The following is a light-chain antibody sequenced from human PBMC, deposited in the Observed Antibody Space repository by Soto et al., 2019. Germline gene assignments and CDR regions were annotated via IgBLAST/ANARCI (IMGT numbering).Light chain of an antibody. CDR2: GNS. J-gene: IGLJ2*01. CDR1: SSNIGAGYD. V-gene: IGLV1-40*01. Sequence: QSVLTQPPSVSGAPGQRITISCTGSSSNIGAGYDVHWYQQLPGTAPKLLIYGNSNRPSGVPDRFSGSKSGTSASLAITGLQAEDEADHYCQSYDSSLSGPSFGGGTKLTVL. CDR3: QSYDSSLSGPS.